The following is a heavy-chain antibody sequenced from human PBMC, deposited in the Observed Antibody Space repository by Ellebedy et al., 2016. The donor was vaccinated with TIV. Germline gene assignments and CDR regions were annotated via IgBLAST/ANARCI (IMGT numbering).Heavy chain of an antibody. CDR2: ISYSGRT. D-gene: IGHD2-15*01. Sequence: MPSETLSPTCAVSGDSMTSNYYWGWIRQPPGKGLEWIGSISYSGRTYYNSSLQSRVTISVDTSKSQFSLKLNSVTAADSAIYYCARVATGSSFESWGPGTLVTVSS. CDR3: ARVATGSSFES. J-gene: IGHJ4*03. V-gene: IGHV4-39*07. CDR1: GDSMTSNYY.